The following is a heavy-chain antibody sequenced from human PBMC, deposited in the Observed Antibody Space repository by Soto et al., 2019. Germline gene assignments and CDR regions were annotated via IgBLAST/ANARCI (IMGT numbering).Heavy chain of an antibody. Sequence: GGSLRLSCAAAGFTFSSYWMSWVRKATGKGLEWVANIKQDGSEKYYVDSVKGRFTISRDNAKNSLYLQMNSLRAEDTAVYYCARDYYDFWSGYYRKPNYFDYWGQGTLVTVSS. V-gene: IGHV3-7*01. J-gene: IGHJ4*02. CDR2: IKQDGSEK. CDR3: ARDYYDFWSGYYRKPNYFDY. D-gene: IGHD3-3*01. CDR1: GFTFSSYW.